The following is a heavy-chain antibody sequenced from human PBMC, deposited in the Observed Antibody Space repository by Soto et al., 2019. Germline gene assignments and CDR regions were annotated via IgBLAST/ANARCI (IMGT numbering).Heavy chain of an antibody. J-gene: IGHJ6*02. CDR1: GFSLSTSGVG. V-gene: IGHV2-5*02. D-gene: IGHD2-15*01. Sequence: QITLKESGPTLVKPTQTLTLTCTFSGFSLSTSGVGVAWIRQPPGKALEWLALIYWDDDKRYRPSLESRLTISTHTSXNPVVLTMTNMDSVDTATYYCAYLPCSGGSCYWFSFSGMDVWGQGTTVTVS. CDR3: AYLPCSGGSCYWFSFSGMDV. CDR2: IYWDDDK.